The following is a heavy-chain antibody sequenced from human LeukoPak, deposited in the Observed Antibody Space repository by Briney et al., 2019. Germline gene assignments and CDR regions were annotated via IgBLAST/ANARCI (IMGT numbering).Heavy chain of an antibody. CDR3: AKRFMDGNYGLGWGYYYYYGMDV. Sequence: GGSLRLSCAASGFTFSSYAMSWVRQAPGKGLEWVSAISGSGGSTYYADSVKGRFTISRDNSKNTLYLQMNSLRAEDTAVYYCAKRFMDGNYGLGWGYYYYYGMDVWGQGTTVTVSS. J-gene: IGHJ6*02. CDR1: GFTFSSYA. V-gene: IGHV3-23*01. CDR2: ISGSGGST. D-gene: IGHD4-17*01.